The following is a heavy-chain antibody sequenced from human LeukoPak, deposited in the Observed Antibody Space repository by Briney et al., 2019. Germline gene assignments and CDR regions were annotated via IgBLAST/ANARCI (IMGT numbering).Heavy chain of an antibody. D-gene: IGHD3-22*01. Sequence: GASVRVSCKASGYTFTSYDINWVRQATGQGLEWMGWMNPNSGSTSYAQKFQGRVTMTRDTSTSTVYMELSSLRSEDTAVYYCARDRDYYDSSGYSNWFDPWGQGTLVTVSS. CDR2: MNPNSGST. CDR1: GYTFTSYD. J-gene: IGHJ5*02. CDR3: ARDRDYYDSSGYSNWFDP. V-gene: IGHV1-8*01.